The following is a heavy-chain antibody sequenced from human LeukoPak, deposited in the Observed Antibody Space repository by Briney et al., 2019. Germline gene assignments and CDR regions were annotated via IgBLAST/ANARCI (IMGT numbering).Heavy chain of an antibody. CDR3: AKDGEQWLVTDGMDV. V-gene: IGHV3-30*18. Sequence: PGRSLRLSCAASGLTFSSYGMHWVRQAPGKGLEWVAVISYDGSNKYYADSVKGRFTISRDNSKNTLYLQMNSLRAEDTAVYYCAKDGEQWLVTDGMDVWGQGTTVTVSS. CDR1: GLTFSSYG. D-gene: IGHD6-19*01. CDR2: ISYDGSNK. J-gene: IGHJ6*02.